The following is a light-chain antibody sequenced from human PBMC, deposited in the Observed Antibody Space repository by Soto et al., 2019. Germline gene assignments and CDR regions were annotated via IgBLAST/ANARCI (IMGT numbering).Light chain of an antibody. CDR2: DAF. CDR1: QSVSSSF. J-gene: IGKJ4*01. CDR3: QQYGDTPLT. V-gene: IGKV3-20*01. Sequence: EVVLTQSPGTLSLSPGERATLSCRASQSVSSSFLAWYQQKPGQAPRLLIYDAFTRATGIPDRISGSGSEADFTLTISRLEPEDFAVYYCQQYGDTPLTFGGGTKVDI.